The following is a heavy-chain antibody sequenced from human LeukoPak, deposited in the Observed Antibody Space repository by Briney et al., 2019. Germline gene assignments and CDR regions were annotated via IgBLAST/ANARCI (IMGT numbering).Heavy chain of an antibody. J-gene: IGHJ5*02. Sequence: GGSLRLSCAASGFTFYTYSMNWVRQAPGKGLEWVSAISGSGGSTYYADSVKGRFTISRDNSKNTLYLQMNSLRAEDTAVYYCAKEEIAVAGRRIDPWGQGTLVTVSS. CDR2: ISGSGGST. V-gene: IGHV3-23*01. CDR1: GFTFYTYS. D-gene: IGHD6-19*01. CDR3: AKEEIAVAGRRIDP.